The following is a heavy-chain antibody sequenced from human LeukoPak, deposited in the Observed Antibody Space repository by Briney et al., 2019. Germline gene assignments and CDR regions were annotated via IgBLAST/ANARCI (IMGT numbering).Heavy chain of an antibody. D-gene: IGHD3-3*01. CDR3: AKESPIFGVVINNVGGVDV. CDR1: GFTFNDYA. CDR2: ISWNSGST. V-gene: IGHV3-9*01. J-gene: IGHJ6*02. Sequence: GRSLRLSCAASGFTFNDYAMHWVRQAPGKGLEWVSGISWNSGSTGYVDSVKGRFTISRDNARNSLYLQMNSLRVEDTALYYCAKESPIFGVVINNVGGVDVWGQGTTITVSS.